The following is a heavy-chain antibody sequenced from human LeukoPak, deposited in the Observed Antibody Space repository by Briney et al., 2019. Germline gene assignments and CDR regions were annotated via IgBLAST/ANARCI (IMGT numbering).Heavy chain of an antibody. CDR3: AKDRDDFVWGNYLGAFDI. CDR1: GFSFSSYA. Sequence: GGSLTLSWAPSGFSFSSYAMSWVRQAPAPGLEWVSLIRGSGGSTYYADSVTGRFSISRDNSKNTPYLQMNSLRAEDKAVFYCAKDRDDFVWGNYLGAFDIWGQGTMVTVSS. D-gene: IGHD3-16*01. CDR2: IRGSGGST. V-gene: IGHV3-23*01. J-gene: IGHJ3*02.